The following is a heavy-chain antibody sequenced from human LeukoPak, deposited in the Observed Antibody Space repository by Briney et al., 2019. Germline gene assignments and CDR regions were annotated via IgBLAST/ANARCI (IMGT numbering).Heavy chain of an antibody. CDR1: GFIFSSYW. CDR3: ARRTPLASVFDS. V-gene: IGHV3-7*01. D-gene: IGHD3-3*02. J-gene: IGHJ4*02. CDR2: IKHDGSEK. Sequence: GGSLRRSCAAPGFIFSSYWMSWGRQAPGKGLEWVAEIKHDGSEKHHVDSVTGRFTISRDNAKNSLYLQMYSLRAEDTAVYYCARRTPLASVFDSWGQGTLVTVSS.